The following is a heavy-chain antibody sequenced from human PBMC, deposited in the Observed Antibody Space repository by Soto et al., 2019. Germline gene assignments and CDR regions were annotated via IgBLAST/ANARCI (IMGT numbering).Heavy chain of an antibody. D-gene: IGHD3-10*01. Sequence: GGSLRLSCAASGFTCSSYAMSWVCQAPGKGLEWVSAISGSGGSTYYADSVKGRFTISRDNSKNTLYLQMNSLRAEDTAVYYCANTRITMVRGNPRYFEYWGQGTLVTVSS. V-gene: IGHV3-23*01. CDR2: ISGSGGST. J-gene: IGHJ4*02. CDR3: ANTRITMVRGNPRYFEY. CDR1: GFTCSSYA.